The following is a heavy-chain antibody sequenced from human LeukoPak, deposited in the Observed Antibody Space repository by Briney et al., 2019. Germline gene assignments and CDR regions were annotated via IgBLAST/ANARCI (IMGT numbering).Heavy chain of an antibody. CDR2: IYSGGDT. V-gene: IGHV3-66*04. Sequence: GGSLRLSCVASKFTDSSNYMTWVRQAPGKGLEWVSVIYSGGDTYYADSVKGRFAISRDNSMNTLYLQMNSLRAEDTAVFYCAKPDGDYVGQLDAYIWGQGTMVTVSS. CDR3: AKPDGDYVGQLDAYI. CDR1: KFTDSSNY. D-gene: IGHD4-17*01. J-gene: IGHJ3*02.